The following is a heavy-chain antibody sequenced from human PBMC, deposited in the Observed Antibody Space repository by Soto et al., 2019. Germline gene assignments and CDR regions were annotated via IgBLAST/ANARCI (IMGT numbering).Heavy chain of an antibody. CDR1: GGTFSSYA. CDR3: ARGGLRYLNFDY. CDR2: IIPIFGTA. D-gene: IGHD3-9*01. J-gene: IGHJ4*02. Sequence: GASVKVSCKASGGTFSSYAISWVRQAPGQGLEWMGGIIPIFGTANYAQKFQGRVTITADESTSTAYMELSSLRSEDTAVYYCARGGLRYLNFDYWGQGTLVTVSS. V-gene: IGHV1-69*13.